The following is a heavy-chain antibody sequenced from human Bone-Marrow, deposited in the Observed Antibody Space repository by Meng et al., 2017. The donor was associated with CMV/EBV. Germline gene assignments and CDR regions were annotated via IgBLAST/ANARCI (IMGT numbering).Heavy chain of an antibody. CDR1: GFTFSSYA. D-gene: IGHD2-2*02. CDR2: ISYDGSNK. CDR3: ARVLYCSSTSCYKAAGVYFQH. J-gene: IGHJ1*01. V-gene: IGHV3-30*04. Sequence: GGSLRLSCAASGFTFSSYAMHWVRQAPGKGLEWVAVISYDGSNKYYADSVKGRFTISRDNSKNTLYLQMNSLRAEDTAVYYCARVLYCSSTSCYKAAGVYFQHWGQGTLVTVSS.